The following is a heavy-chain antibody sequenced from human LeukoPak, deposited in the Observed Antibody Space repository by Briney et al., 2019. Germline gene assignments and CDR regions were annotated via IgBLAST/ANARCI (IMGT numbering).Heavy chain of an antibody. Sequence: PGGSLRLSCAASGFIFGTYWMTWVRQAPGKGLEWVVNINQDGSEKDYVDSVKGRFTISRDNDKNSMYLQMNSLRAEDTAVYYCARVDYDVLTGYQNYFQYWGQGTLVTVSS. V-gene: IGHV3-7*01. CDR2: INQDGSEK. D-gene: IGHD3-9*01. CDR3: ARVDYDVLTGYQNYFQY. J-gene: IGHJ4*02. CDR1: GFIFGTYW.